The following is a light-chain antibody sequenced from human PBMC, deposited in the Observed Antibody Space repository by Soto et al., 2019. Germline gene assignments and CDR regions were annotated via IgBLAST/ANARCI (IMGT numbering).Light chain of an antibody. V-gene: IGLV2-14*01. Sequence: QSVLTQPASVSGSPGQSITISCTGTSSDVGAYYSVSWYQHHPGKAPKLIIYGVTNRPSGVSNRFSGSKSGNTASLTISGLQAEDEADYHCSSYTSGRSHYVFGTGTKVTV. CDR3: SSYTSGRSHYV. CDR2: GVT. CDR1: SSDVGAYYS. J-gene: IGLJ1*01.